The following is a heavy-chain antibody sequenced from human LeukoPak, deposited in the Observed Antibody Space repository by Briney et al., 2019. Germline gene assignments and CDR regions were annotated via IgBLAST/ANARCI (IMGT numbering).Heavy chain of an antibody. J-gene: IGHJ4*02. CDR2: IKTDGSTT. V-gene: IGHV3-74*01. Sequence: QSGGSLRLSCAASGFTFSRYWMHWARQAPGKGLVWVSRIKTDGSTTSYADSVKGRFTVSRDNAKNTLYLQMNSLRVEDTAVYYCARGSSWSLDYWGQGTLVTVSS. D-gene: IGHD6-13*01. CDR3: ARGSSWSLDY. CDR1: GFTFSRYW.